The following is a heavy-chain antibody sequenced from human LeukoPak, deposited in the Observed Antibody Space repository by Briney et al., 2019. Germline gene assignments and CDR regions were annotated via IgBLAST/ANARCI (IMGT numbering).Heavy chain of an antibody. CDR1: EYTFTSYD. J-gene: IGHJ4*02. CDR3: ARVPTLGYCDGGSCYRFDF. D-gene: IGHD2-15*01. V-gene: IGHV1-8*01. CDR2: MNPKSGNT. Sequence: ASVKISCKASEYTFTSYDINWVRQAPGQGIEWMGWMNPKSGNTGYAQKFQGRVSMTRDTSISTAYMELNSLRYEDTAVYYCARVPTLGYCDGGSCYRFDFWGQGTPVTVSS.